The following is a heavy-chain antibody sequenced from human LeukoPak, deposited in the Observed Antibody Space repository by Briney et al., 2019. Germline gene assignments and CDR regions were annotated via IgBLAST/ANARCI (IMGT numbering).Heavy chain of an antibody. CDR3: ARRIVGATFMDY. CDR1: GFTVSSNY. V-gene: IGHV3-33*08. D-gene: IGHD1-26*01. Sequence: PGGSLRLSCAACGFTVSSNYMSWVRQAPGKGLEWVAVIWYDGSNEYYADTVKGRFTIYRDNSKNTLYLQMNSLGAEDTAVYYCARRIVGATFMDYWGQGTLVTVSS. CDR2: IWYDGSNE. J-gene: IGHJ4*02.